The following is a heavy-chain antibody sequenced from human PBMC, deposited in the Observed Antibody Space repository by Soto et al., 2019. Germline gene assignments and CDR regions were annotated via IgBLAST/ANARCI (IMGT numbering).Heavy chain of an antibody. D-gene: IGHD6-19*01. V-gene: IGHV1-69*06. J-gene: IGHJ5*02. CDR3: ARQMVNSGWYYGNWFDP. Sequence: QEQLVQSGAEVKKPGSSVKVSCKVSGGTFSTYAISWVRQAPGKGLEWMGGIIPIFHTAKYAQKFQGRVTITADKSTSTAHMELSSLRAEDTAVYYCARQMVNSGWYYGNWFDPWGQGTLGTVSS. CDR1: GGTFSTYA. CDR2: IIPIFHTA.